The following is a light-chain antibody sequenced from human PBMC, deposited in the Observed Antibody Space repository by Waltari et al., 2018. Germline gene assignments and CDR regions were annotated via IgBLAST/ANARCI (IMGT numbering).Light chain of an antibody. V-gene: IGKV1-16*01. CDR2: SAS. Sequence: DIQMTQSASPLSASVGDRVTITCRASQDIKLYVAWFQQRPGKAPKSLIYSASILLSGVPSMFSGSGSGTEFTLTISDLQPEDFATYYFQHYNSFPLTFGGGTKVEIK. CDR3: QHYNSFPLT. CDR1: QDIKLY. J-gene: IGKJ4*01.